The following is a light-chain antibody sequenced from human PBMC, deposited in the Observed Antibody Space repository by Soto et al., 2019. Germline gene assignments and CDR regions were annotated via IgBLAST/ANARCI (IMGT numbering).Light chain of an antibody. CDR2: GAS. V-gene: IGKV3-20*01. CDR3: QYYDTSRT. J-gene: IGKJ1*01. CDR1: QDVASTY. Sequence: IVLTQSPDTLSFSPGERATLSCRASQDVASTYLAWYQQNPGQAPRLLIYGASGRAAGVAERFSGSGSGTQFTLTISRLEPEDFAVYYCQYYDTSRTFAQGTKVDIK.